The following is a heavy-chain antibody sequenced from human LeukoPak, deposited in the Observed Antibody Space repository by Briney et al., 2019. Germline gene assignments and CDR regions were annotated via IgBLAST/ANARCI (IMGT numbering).Heavy chain of an antibody. CDR1: GGSISSSSYY. CDR3: ARVGGIGAFDI. CDR2: IYYSGST. V-gene: IGHV4-39*07. Sequence: SETLSLTCTVSGGSISSSSYYWGWIRQPPGKGLEWIGSIYYSGSTYYNPSLKSRVTISVDTSKNQFSLKLSSVTAADTAVYYCARVGGIGAFDIWGQGTMVTVSS. D-gene: IGHD1-26*01. J-gene: IGHJ3*02.